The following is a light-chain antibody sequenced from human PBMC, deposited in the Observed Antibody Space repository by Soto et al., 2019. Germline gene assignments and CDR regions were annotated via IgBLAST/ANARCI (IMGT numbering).Light chain of an antibody. CDR3: SSYAGSSNWV. J-gene: IGLJ3*02. V-gene: IGLV2-8*01. CDR1: SSDVGGYNF. Sequence: QSVLTQPPSASGSPGHSVTISCTGTSSDVGGYNFVSWYQQHPGKAPKLMVYEVSKRPSGVPDRFSGSKSGNTASLTVSGLQTEDEADYYCSSYAGSSNWVFGGGTKVTVL. CDR2: EVS.